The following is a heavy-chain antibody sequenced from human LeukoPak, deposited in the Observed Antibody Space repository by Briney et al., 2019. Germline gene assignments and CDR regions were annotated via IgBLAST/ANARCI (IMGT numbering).Heavy chain of an antibody. J-gene: IGHJ4*02. D-gene: IGHD6-19*01. V-gene: IGHV4-34*01. CDR1: GGSFSGYY. Sequence: SETLSLTCAVYGGSFSGYYWSWIRQPPGKGLEWIGEINHSGSTNYNPSLKSRVTISVDTSKNQFSLKLSSVTAADTAVYYCSRDRDSAWGLKYWGQGTLVTVSS. CDR3: SRDRDSAWGLKY. CDR2: INHSGST.